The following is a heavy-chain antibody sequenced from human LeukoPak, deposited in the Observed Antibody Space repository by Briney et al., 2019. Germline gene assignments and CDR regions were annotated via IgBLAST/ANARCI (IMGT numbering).Heavy chain of an antibody. CDR3: ARARVVFGYYGSGSYHFDF. Sequence: PGGSLRLSCAASGFTFSSYEMNWVRQAPGKGLEWVSYISSSDSTTYYADSVKGRFTISRDNAKNSLYLQMNSLRAEDTGVYFCARARVVFGYYGSGSYHFDFWGQGTLVTVSS. D-gene: IGHD3-10*01. J-gene: IGHJ4*02. V-gene: IGHV3-48*03. CDR2: ISSSDSTT. CDR1: GFTFSSYE.